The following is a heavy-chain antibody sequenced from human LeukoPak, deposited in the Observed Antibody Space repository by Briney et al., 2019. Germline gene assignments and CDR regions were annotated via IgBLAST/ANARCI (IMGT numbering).Heavy chain of an antibody. J-gene: IGHJ4*02. CDR1: GFTFSNYV. CDR2: ISGSGGST. D-gene: IGHD1-7*01. V-gene: IGHV3-23*01. Sequence: QPGESLRLSCAASGFTFSNYVMSWVRQAPGKGLEWVSSISGSGGSTYYADSVKGRFTISRDNSKNTLYLQMNSLRGEDTAVYYCAKDREGTIADYFDYWGQGTLVTVSS. CDR3: AKDREGTIADYFDY.